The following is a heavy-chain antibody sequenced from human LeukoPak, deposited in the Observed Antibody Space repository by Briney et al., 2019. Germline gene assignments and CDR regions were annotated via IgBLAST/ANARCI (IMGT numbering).Heavy chain of an antibody. Sequence: PGGSLRLSCAASGFTFSSYGMHWVRQAPGKGLEWVAVIWFDGSNKYYADSVKGRFTISRDNSKNTLYLQMNSLRAEDTAVYYCAKSGHDYGDYRKYNWFDPRGQGTLVTVSS. CDR1: GFTFSSYG. V-gene: IGHV3-33*06. J-gene: IGHJ5*02. CDR2: IWFDGSNK. CDR3: AKSGHDYGDYRKYNWFDP. D-gene: IGHD4-17*01.